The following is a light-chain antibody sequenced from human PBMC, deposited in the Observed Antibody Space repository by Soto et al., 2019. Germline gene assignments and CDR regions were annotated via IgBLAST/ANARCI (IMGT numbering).Light chain of an antibody. CDR2: RAS. V-gene: IGKV1-5*03. CDR1: QSIINW. Sequence: DIQMTQSPSTLSASVGDRVTITCRASQSIINWLAWYQQKPGKAPKLLIYRASTLKSGVPSRFSGSGSGTGFTLTISSLQPDDFATYYCQHYNSYSEAFGQGTKVDIK. CDR3: QHYNSYSEA. J-gene: IGKJ1*01.